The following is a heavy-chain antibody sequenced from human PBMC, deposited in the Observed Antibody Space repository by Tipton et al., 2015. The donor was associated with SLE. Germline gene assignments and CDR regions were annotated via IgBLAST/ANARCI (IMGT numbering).Heavy chain of an antibody. CDR1: AFTFSSYW. J-gene: IGHJ3*02. V-gene: IGHV3-7*01. CDR3: ARPHYDFWSGYDGFDI. CDR2: IKQDGSEK. D-gene: IGHD3-3*01. Sequence: GSLRLSCAASAFTFSSYWMSWVRQAPGKGLEWVANIKQDGSEKYYVDSVKGRFTISRDNAKNSLYLQMNSLRAEDTAVYHCARPHYDFWSGYDGFDIWGQGTTVTVSS.